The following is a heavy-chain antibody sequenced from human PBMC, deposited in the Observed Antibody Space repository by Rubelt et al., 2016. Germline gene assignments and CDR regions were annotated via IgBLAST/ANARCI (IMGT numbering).Heavy chain of an antibody. D-gene: IGHD2-2*01. CDR3: ARLYCYSTICYVDC. Sequence: QVQLQQWGAGLLKPSETLSLTCAVYGGSFSGYYWNWIRQPPGKGLEWIGEINHSGSTNYNPSLESRVTITVDTAKNQFSLKLSSVTAADTAVYYCARLYCYSTICYVDCWGQGTLVTVSS. V-gene: IGHV4-34*01. J-gene: IGHJ4*02. CDR1: GGSFSGYY. CDR2: INHSGST.